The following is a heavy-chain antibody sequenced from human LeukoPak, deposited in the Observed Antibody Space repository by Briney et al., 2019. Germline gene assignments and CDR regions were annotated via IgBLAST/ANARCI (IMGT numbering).Heavy chain of an antibody. J-gene: IGHJ5*02. D-gene: IGHD3-22*01. Sequence: PSETLSLTCTVSGGSISSSSYYWGWIRQPPGKGLEWIGSIYYSGSTYYNPSLKSRVTISVDTSKNQFSLKLSSVTAADTAVYYCARGRHYYDPTNNWFDPWGQGTLVTVSS. CDR3: ARGRHYYDPTNNWFDP. V-gene: IGHV4-39*07. CDR1: GGSISSSSYY. CDR2: IYYSGST.